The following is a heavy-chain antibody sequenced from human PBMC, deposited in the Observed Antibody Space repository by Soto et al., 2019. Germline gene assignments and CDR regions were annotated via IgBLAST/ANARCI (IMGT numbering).Heavy chain of an antibody. J-gene: IGHJ4*02. V-gene: IGHV4-59*01. Sequence: SETLSLTCTVSGGSISSYYWSWIRQPPGKGLEWIGYIYYSGSTNYNPSLKSRVTISVDTSKNQFSLKLSSVTAADTAVYYCARGGGYSYGYVFDYWGQGTLVTVSS. CDR2: IYYSGST. CDR1: GGSISSYY. CDR3: ARGGGYSYGYVFDY. D-gene: IGHD5-18*01.